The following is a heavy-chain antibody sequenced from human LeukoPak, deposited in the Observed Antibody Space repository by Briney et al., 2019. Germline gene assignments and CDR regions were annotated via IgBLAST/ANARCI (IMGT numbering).Heavy chain of an antibody. J-gene: IGHJ4*02. V-gene: IGHV3-64*04. CDR1: GFVFTIYT. CDR3: ARIPGGGWSGVDY. Sequence: PGGSLRLSCSASGFVFTIYTMYWVRQAPGKGPEYVSTISGSGNGFSIYYADSVKGRFTISRDNSKNTLYLQMNSLRAEDTAVYYCARIPGGGWSGVDYWGQGTLVTVSA. D-gene: IGHD6-19*01. CDR2: ISGSGNGFSI.